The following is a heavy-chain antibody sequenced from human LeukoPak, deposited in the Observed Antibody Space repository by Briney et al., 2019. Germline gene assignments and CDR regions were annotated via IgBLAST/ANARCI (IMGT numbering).Heavy chain of an antibody. CDR2: INPNSGDT. CDR1: GYTFTGYY. Sequence: ASVKVSCKASGYTFTGYYMHWVRQAPGQGLEWMGWINPNSGDTNYAQNFQGRVTMTRDTSISTAYMELSRLRSDDTAVYYCARGGLGLYYYDSSGYVHFDYWGQGTLVTVSS. D-gene: IGHD3-22*01. J-gene: IGHJ4*02. CDR3: ARGGLGLYYYDSSGYVHFDY. V-gene: IGHV1-2*02.